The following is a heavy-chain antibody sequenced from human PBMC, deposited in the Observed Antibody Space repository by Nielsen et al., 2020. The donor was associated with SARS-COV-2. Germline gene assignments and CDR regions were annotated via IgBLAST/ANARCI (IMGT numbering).Heavy chain of an antibody. Sequence: GESLKISCAASGFTFSSYWMHWVRQAPGKGLVWVSRINSDGSSTSYADSVKGRFTISRDNAKNTLYLQMNSLRAEDTAAYYCARADYGDYVGDSGPVDYWGQGTLVTVSS. CDR3: ARADYGDYVGDSGPVDY. J-gene: IGHJ4*02. CDR1: GFTFSSYW. CDR2: INSDGSST. D-gene: IGHD4-17*01. V-gene: IGHV3-74*01.